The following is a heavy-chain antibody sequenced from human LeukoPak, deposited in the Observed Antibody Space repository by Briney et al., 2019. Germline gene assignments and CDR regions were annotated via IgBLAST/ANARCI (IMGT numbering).Heavy chain of an antibody. J-gene: IGHJ6*03. CDR2: VYYGGST. D-gene: IGHD3-9*01. CDR3: ARHETGYAYYYYYYMDV. CDR1: GYSISTLAN. V-gene: IGHV4-38-2*01. Sequence: SETLSLTCAVSGYSISTLANWGWIRQSPGKGLEWIGSVYYGGSTYYNPSLKSRVTISVDTSKNQFYLNLTSVTAADTAVYYCARHETGYAYYYYYYMDVWGKGTTVTVSS.